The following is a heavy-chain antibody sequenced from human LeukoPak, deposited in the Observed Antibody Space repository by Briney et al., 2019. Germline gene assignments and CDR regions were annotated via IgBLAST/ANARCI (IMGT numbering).Heavy chain of an antibody. J-gene: IGHJ5*02. CDR2: IKWNGGST. Sequence: GGSLRLSCAASGFTFDDHGMSWVRQAPGKGLEWVSGIKWNGGSTGYEDTVKGRFTISRDNAKNTLNLQMNRLRAEDTAVYYCARDLGQYYDTSDNWFDPWGQGTLVTVSS. CDR3: ARDLGQYYDTSDNWFDP. V-gene: IGHV3-20*04. CDR1: GFTFDDHG. D-gene: IGHD3-22*01.